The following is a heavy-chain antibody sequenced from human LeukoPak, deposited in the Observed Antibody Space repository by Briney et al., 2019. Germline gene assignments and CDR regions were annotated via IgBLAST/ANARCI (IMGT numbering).Heavy chain of an antibody. Sequence: GGSLRLSCAASGFTFSNYWMHWVRQAPGKGLVWVSRIHSDGSSTSYADSVKGRFTMSRDNAKNTLFLQMNSLRAEDTAVYYCTRDRGWNIFDSWGQGTVVTVSS. CDR2: IHSDGSST. V-gene: IGHV3-74*01. CDR1: GFTFSNYW. D-gene: IGHD1/OR15-1a*01. J-gene: IGHJ5*01. CDR3: TRDRGWNIFDS.